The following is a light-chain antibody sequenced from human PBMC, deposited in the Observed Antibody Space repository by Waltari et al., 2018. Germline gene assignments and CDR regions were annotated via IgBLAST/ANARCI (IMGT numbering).Light chain of an antibody. V-gene: IGKV1-33*01. J-gene: IGKJ5*01. CDR1: QDITNS. CDR2: EAS. CDR3: QQYHSLPT. Sequence: DIQMTPSPSSLSASVGDRVTITCQASQDITNSLVWYQQKPGKAPKLLIFEASSLETGVPSRFRGSGSGTDFTFTISRLQPEDVATYYCQQYHSLPTFGQGTRLEIK.